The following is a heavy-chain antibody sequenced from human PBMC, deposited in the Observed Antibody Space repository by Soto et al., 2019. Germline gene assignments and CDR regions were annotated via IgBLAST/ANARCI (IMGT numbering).Heavy chain of an antibody. CDR2: IVVGSGNT. V-gene: IGHV1-58*02. D-gene: IGHD3-9*01. Sequence: SVKVSCKASGFTFTSSAMQWVRQARGQRLEWIGWIVVGSGNTNYAQKFQERVTITRDMSTSTAYMELSSLRSEDTAVYYCAAGILTGYYNSAFDIWGQGTMVTVSS. J-gene: IGHJ3*02. CDR3: AAGILTGYYNSAFDI. CDR1: GFTFTSSA.